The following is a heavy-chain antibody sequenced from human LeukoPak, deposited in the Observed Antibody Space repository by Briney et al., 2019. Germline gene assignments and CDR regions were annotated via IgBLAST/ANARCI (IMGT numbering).Heavy chain of an antibody. CDR1: GGSISSYY. Sequence: SETLSLTCTVSGGSISSYYWSWIRQPPGKGLEWIGYIYHSGSTNYNPSLKSRVTISVDTSKNQFSLKLSSVTAADTAVYYCARESRHTGGFDYWGQGTLVTVSS. J-gene: IGHJ4*02. V-gene: IGHV4-59*01. CDR3: ARESRHTGGFDY. CDR2: IYHSGST. D-gene: IGHD5-18*01.